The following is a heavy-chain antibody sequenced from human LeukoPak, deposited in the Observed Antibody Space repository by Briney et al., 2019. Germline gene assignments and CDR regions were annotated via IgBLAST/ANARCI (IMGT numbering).Heavy chain of an antibody. V-gene: IGHV3-7*01. J-gene: IGHJ5*02. CDR3: TRMGTTHLSDL. CDR1: GFNFRTYW. CDR2: INEDGSEK. D-gene: IGHD7-27*01. Sequence: PGGSLRLSCEASGFNFRTYWMSWVRQAPGKGLEWVGNINEDGSEKYYMDSVKGRFTLSRDNAKNSVHLQMDSLRADDTGVYYCTRMGTTHLSDLWGQGALVTVSS.